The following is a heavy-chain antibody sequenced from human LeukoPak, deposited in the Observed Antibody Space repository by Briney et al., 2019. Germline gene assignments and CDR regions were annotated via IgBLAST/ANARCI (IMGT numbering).Heavy chain of an antibody. CDR2: IYYSGST. Sequence: PSQTLSLTCTVSGGSISSGGYYWSWIRLHPGKGLEWIGYIYYSGSTYYNPSLKSRVTISVDTSKNQFSLKLSSVTAADTAVYYCARGPRRLGAFDIWGKGTAVTVSS. CDR1: GGSISSGGYY. J-gene: IGHJ6*04. V-gene: IGHV4-31*03. CDR3: ARGPRRLGAFDI. D-gene: IGHD3-9*01.